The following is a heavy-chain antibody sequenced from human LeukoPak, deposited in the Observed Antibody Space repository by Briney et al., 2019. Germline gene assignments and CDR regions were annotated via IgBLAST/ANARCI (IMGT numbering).Heavy chain of an antibody. V-gene: IGHV1-18*01. J-gene: IGHJ3*02. Sequence: GASVKVSCKASGYTFTSYGISWVRQAPGQGLEWMGWISAYNGNTNYAQKLQGRVTMITDTSTSTVYMELSSLRSEDTAVYYCARAAPFRLHEDAFDIWGQGTMVTVSS. CDR2: ISAYNGNT. CDR3: ARAAPFRLHEDAFDI. CDR1: GYTFTSYG.